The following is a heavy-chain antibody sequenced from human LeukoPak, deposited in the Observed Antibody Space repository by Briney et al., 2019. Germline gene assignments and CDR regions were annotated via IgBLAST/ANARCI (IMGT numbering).Heavy chain of an antibody. J-gene: IGHJ4*02. V-gene: IGHV3-7*01. CDR1: GFTLSSYW. Sequence: GGSLRLSCAASGFTLSSYWMSWVRQAPGKGLEWVANIRQDGSEKYYVDSVKGRFTISRDNAKNSLYLQMNSLRAEDTALYYCASGRQLGYWGQGTLVTVSS. CDR3: ASGRQLGY. CDR2: IRQDGSEK. D-gene: IGHD3-16*01.